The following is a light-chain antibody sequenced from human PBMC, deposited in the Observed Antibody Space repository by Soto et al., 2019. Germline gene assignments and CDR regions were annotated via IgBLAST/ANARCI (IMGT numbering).Light chain of an antibody. Sequence: DIPMTQSPSTLSGSVGDRVTITCRASQTISGWLAWYQQKPGKAPKLLIYKASTLKSGVPSRFSGSGSGTEFTLTISSLQPHDFATYYCQHYNSYSEAFGQGTKVELK. CDR3: QHYNSYSEA. V-gene: IGKV1-5*03. J-gene: IGKJ1*01. CDR2: KAS. CDR1: QTISGW.